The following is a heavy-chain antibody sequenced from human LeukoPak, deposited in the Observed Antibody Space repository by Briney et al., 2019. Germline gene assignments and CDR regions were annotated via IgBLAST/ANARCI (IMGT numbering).Heavy chain of an antibody. D-gene: IGHD3-22*01. J-gene: IGHJ4*02. CDR2: IKQDGSEK. CDR1: GFTFSSYW. V-gene: IGHV3-7*01. CDR3: ARADYYDSSGYYSLFDY. Sequence: GGSLRLSCAASGFTFSSYWMSWVRQAPGKGLEWVANIKQDGSEKYYVDSVKGRFTISRDNAKNSLYLQMNSLRAEDTAVYYCARADYYDSSGYYSLFDYRGQGTLVTVSS.